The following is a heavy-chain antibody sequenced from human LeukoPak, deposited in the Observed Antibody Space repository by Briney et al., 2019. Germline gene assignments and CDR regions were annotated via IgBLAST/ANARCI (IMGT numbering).Heavy chain of an antibody. V-gene: IGHV4-39*01. Sequence: SETLSLTCTVSGGSISSYYWSWIRQPPGRGLEWIGSIYYSGSTNYNPSLKSRVTISVDTSKNQFSLNLTSVTAADTAVYYCARHKSPLPLHWGQGTLVTVSS. CDR1: GGSISSYY. CDR3: ARHKSPLPLH. CDR2: IYYSGST. J-gene: IGHJ4*02. D-gene: IGHD3-10*01.